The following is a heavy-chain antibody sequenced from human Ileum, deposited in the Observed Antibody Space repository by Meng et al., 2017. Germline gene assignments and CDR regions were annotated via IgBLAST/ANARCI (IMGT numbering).Heavy chain of an antibody. D-gene: IGHD3-16*01. Sequence: QVQLVESGGGLVKPGGSLRLSCAASGFSFSDFYMTWIRQAPGKGLEWVAYISGRSSAIYYADSVRGRFTISRDNAKNSVYLQMNSLRAEDTAVYYCARDHLPFGWFDPWGQGTLVTVFS. CDR1: GFSFSDFY. J-gene: IGHJ5*02. CDR3: ARDHLPFGWFDP. V-gene: IGHV3-11*01. CDR2: ISGRSSAI.